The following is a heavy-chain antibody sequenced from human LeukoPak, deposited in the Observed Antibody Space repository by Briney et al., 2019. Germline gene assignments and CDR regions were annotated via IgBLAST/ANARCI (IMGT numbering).Heavy chain of an antibody. CDR1: GFTVSSNY. D-gene: IGHD6-6*01. CDR2: IYSGGST. V-gene: IGHV3-66*01. CDR3: AREGGWYSSSSVYFDY. Sequence: GGSLRLSCAASGFTVSSNYMSWVRQAPGKGLEWVSVIYSGGSTYYADSVKGRFTISRDNSKNTLYLQMNSLRAEDTAVYYCAREGGWYSSSSVYFDYWGQGTLVTVSS. J-gene: IGHJ4*02.